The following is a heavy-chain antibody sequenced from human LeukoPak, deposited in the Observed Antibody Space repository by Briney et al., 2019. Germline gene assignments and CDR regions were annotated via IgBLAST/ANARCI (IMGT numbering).Heavy chain of an antibody. J-gene: IGHJ4*02. CDR2: FDPEDGET. CDR1: GYTFTGYY. Sequence: ASVKVSCKASGYTFTGYYMHWVRQAPGKGLEWMGGFDPEDGETIYAQKFQGRVTMTEDTSTDTAYMELSSLRSEDTAVYYCATARRFQYSSGWYEYWGQGTLVTVSS. D-gene: IGHD6-19*01. CDR3: ATARRFQYSSGWYEY. V-gene: IGHV1-24*01.